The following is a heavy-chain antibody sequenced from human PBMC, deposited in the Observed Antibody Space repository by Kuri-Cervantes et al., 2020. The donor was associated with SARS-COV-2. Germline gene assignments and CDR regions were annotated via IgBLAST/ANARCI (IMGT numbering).Heavy chain of an antibody. V-gene: IGHV3-53*01. CDR2: IYTGDKT. CDR1: GFTVSGNY. D-gene: IGHD3-16*01. CDR3: ARDLGGVSGPFDY. Sequence: GGSLRLCCAASGFTVSGNYMSWVRQAPEKGLEWLSVIYTGDKTYYADSVKGRFTISRDNSKNTVYLQMNSLRAEDTAVYYCARDLGGVSGPFDYWGQGTLVTVSS. J-gene: IGHJ4*02.